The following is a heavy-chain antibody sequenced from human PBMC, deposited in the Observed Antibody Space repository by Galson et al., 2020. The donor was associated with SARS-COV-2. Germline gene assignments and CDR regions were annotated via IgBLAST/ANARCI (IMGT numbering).Heavy chain of an antibody. CDR1: GYTFTDYS. D-gene: IGHD3-16*01. J-gene: IGHJ4*02. Sequence: ASVKVSCKASGYTFTDYSMHWLRQAPGQGLEWMGRINPFSGGTNYAQKFQGRVTMTRDTSISTAYMDLSRLKSGDSAVYYCASALGGLESSPYFDSWGQGTLVTVSS. CDR3: ASALGGLESSPYFDS. V-gene: IGHV1-2*06. CDR2: INPFSGGT.